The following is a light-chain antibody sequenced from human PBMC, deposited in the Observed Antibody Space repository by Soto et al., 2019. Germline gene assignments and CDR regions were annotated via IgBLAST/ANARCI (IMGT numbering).Light chain of an antibody. Sequence: DVQMTQSPSTLSASVGDRVTITCRASQNIGTHLAWYQQNPGKAPNLLIYRASSFESGIPTRFSGSGSGTDFTLTLSSLQPDDVATYYCQQWHTPFGGGTKVEIK. CDR3: QQWHTP. CDR1: QNIGTH. J-gene: IGKJ4*01. V-gene: IGKV1-5*03. CDR2: RAS.